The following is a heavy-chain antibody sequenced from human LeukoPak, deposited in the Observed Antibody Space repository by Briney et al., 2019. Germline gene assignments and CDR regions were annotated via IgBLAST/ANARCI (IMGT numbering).Heavy chain of an antibody. J-gene: IGHJ4*02. CDR3: ARRSAAEDY. Sequence: SETLSLTCTVSGGSISGYSWSWIRQPPGKGLEWIGYVYYSGSTSYNPSLKSRVTISVDTSKSQFSLKLSSVTAADTAVYYCARRSAAEDYWGQGTLVTVSS. CDR2: VYYSGST. D-gene: IGHD6-13*01. CDR1: GGSISGYS. V-gene: IGHV4-59*01.